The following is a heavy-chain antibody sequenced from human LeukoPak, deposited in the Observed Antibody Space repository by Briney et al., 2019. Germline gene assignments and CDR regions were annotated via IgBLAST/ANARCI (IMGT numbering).Heavy chain of an antibody. Sequence: KTSETLSLTCAVYGGSFSGYYWSWIRQPPGKGLEWIGEINHSGSTNYNPSLKSRVTISVDTSKNQFSLKLSSVTAADTAVYYCARDHSTYGSSPTDYWGQGTLLTVSS. D-gene: IGHD3-10*01. J-gene: IGHJ4*02. CDR2: INHSGST. V-gene: IGHV4-34*01. CDR3: ARDHSTYGSSPTDY. CDR1: GGSFSGYY.